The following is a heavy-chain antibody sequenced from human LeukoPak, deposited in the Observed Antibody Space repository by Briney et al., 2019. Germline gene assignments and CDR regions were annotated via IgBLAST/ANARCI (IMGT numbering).Heavy chain of an antibody. Sequence: SETLSLTCAVYGGSFSGYYWSWIRQPPGKRLEWIGEINHSGSTNYNPSLKSRVTISVDTSKNQFSLKLSSVTAADTAVYYFARGNSAYIVLMVYAPRWFDPWGQGTLVTVSS. CDR1: GGSFSGYY. J-gene: IGHJ5*02. D-gene: IGHD2-8*01. CDR2: INHSGST. V-gene: IGHV4-34*01. CDR3: ARGNSAYIVLMVYAPRWFDP.